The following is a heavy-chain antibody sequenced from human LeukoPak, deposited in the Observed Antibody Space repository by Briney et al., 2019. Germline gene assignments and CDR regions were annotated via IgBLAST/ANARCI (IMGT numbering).Heavy chain of an antibody. CDR2: SNTNTGNP. V-gene: IGHV7-4-1*02. D-gene: IGHD2-2*01. CDR1: GYTFTSYA. Sequence: ASVKVSCKASGYTFTSYAINWVRQAPGQGLEWMGWSNTNTGNPTYAQGFTGRFVFSLDTSVSTAYLQISSLKAEDTAVYYYARDPSCSSTSCVDYWGQGTLVTVSS. CDR3: ARDPSCSSTSCVDY. J-gene: IGHJ4*02.